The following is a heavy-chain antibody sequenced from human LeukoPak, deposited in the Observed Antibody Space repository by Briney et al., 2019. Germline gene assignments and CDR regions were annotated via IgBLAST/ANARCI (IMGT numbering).Heavy chain of an antibody. CDR1: GGSVSSGSHY. V-gene: IGHV4-31*03. J-gene: IGHJ4*02. CDR3: ARAGIYFGSGSYYYSFDS. CDR2: IYHSGST. Sequence: SETLSLTCTVSGGSVSSGSHYWSWIRQHPGRGLEWIGNIYHSGSTFYNPSLKSRLTTSVDTSKNQFSMTLSSVTAADTALYYCARAGIYFGSGSYYYSFDSWGQGTLVTVSS. D-gene: IGHD3-10*01.